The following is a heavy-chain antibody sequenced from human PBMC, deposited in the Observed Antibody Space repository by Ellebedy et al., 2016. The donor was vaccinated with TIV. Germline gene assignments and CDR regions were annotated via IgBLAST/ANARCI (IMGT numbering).Heavy chain of an antibody. Sequence: SETLSLXXAVYGGSFSGYYWSWIRQPPGKGLEWIGEINHSGSTNYNPSLKSRVTISVDTSKNQFSLKLSSVTAADTAVYYCARGQPTRWIQPPLYYYYMDVWGKGTTVTVSS. J-gene: IGHJ6*03. CDR1: GGSFSGYY. D-gene: IGHD5-18*01. CDR2: INHSGST. CDR3: ARGQPTRWIQPPLYYYYMDV. V-gene: IGHV4-34*01.